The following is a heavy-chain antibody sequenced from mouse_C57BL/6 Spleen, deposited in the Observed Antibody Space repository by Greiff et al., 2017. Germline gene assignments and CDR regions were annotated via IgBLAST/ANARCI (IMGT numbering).Heavy chain of an antibody. Sequence: EVQRVESGGGLVKPGGSLKLSCAASGFTFSDYGMHWVRQAPEKGLEWVAYISSGSSTIYYADTVKGRFTISRDNAKNTLFLQMTSLRPEDTAMYYCARHGYYGRNYAMDYWGQGTSVTVSS. D-gene: IGHD2-3*01. CDR3: ARHGYYGRNYAMDY. CDR2: ISSGSSTI. V-gene: IGHV5-17*01. J-gene: IGHJ4*01. CDR1: GFTFSDYG.